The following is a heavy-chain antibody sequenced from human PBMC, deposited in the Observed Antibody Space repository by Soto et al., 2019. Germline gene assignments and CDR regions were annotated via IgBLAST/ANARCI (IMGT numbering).Heavy chain of an antibody. CDR2: IYYSGST. CDR1: GGSISSGGYY. Sequence: SETLSLTSTVSGGSISSGGYYWSWIRQHPGKGLEWIGYIYYSGSTYYNPSPTSRVTISVDTSKNQFSLKLSSVTAADTAVYYCARMLIAAAKKGGIDYWGQGTLVTV. V-gene: IGHV4-31*03. CDR3: ARMLIAAAKKGGIDY. J-gene: IGHJ4*02. D-gene: IGHD6-13*01.